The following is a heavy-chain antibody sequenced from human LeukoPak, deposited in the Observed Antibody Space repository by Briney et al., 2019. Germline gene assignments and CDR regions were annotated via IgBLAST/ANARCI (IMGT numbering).Heavy chain of an antibody. J-gene: IGHJ4*02. CDR1: GFTFSSYG. V-gene: IGHV3-30*02. CDR2: IRYDGSNK. D-gene: IGHD3-10*01. Sequence: GGSLRLSCAASGFTFSSYGMHWVRQAPGKGLEWVAFIRYDGSNKYYADSVKGRFTISRDNSKNTLYLQMNSLRAEDTAVYYCAKFTMVRGVPEGFDYWGQGTLVTVSS. CDR3: AKFTMVRGVPEGFDY.